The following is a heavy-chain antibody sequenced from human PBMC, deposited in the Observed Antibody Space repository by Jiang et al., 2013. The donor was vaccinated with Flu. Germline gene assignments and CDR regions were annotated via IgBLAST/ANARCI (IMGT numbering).Heavy chain of an antibody. Sequence: PGDSDTRYSPSFQGQVTISADRSITTAYLQWSSLKASDTAMYYCVRCPFCSGGKLPRGFDYWGQGTLVTVSS. V-gene: IGHV5-51*01. J-gene: IGHJ4*02. CDR3: VRCPFCSGGKLPRGFDY. D-gene: IGHD2-15*01. CDR2: PGDSDT.